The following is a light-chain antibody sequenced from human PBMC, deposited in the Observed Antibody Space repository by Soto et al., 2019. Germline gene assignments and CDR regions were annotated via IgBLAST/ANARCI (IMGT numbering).Light chain of an antibody. CDR3: QQYYSTPRT. V-gene: IGKV4-1*01. CDR2: WAS. J-gene: IGKJ2*01. CDR1: QSVIHTSNNKSY. Sequence: DIVMTQSPDSLAVSLGERATINCKSSQSVIHTSNNKSYLAWYQQKPGQPPELLLYWASARESGVPDRFSGSGSGTDFTLTISSLQAEDAAVYYCQQYYSTPRTFGQGTKVDIK.